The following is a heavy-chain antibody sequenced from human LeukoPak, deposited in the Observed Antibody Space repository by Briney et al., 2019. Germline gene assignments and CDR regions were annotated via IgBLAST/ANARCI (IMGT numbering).Heavy chain of an antibody. Sequence: GRPLRLSCAASGFTFSDYYMSWIRQAPGKGLEWVSYISSSGSTIYYADSVKGRFTISRDNAKNSLYLQMNSLRAEDTAVYYCARDNDYSNFNWFDPWGQGTLVTVSS. D-gene: IGHD4-11*01. J-gene: IGHJ5*02. CDR1: GFTFSDYY. V-gene: IGHV3-11*04. CDR2: ISSSGSTI. CDR3: ARDNDYSNFNWFDP.